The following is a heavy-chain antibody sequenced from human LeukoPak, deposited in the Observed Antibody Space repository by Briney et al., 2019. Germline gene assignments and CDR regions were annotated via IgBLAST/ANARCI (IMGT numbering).Heavy chain of an antibody. J-gene: IGHJ4*02. CDR2: IWYDGSNK. CDR3: ARDREYSYFDY. V-gene: IGHV3-33*01. Sequence: GGSLRLSCTASGFTFSNCGMHWVRQAPGKGLEWVAIIWYDGSNKYYADSVEGRFTISRDNSKNTLYLQMNSLRAEDTAVYYCARDREYSYFDYWGQGTLVTVSS. CDR1: GFTFSNCG. D-gene: IGHD2/OR15-2a*01.